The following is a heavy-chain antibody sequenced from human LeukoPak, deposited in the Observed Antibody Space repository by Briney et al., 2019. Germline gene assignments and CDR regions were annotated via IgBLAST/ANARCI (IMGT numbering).Heavy chain of an antibody. Sequence: PSETLSLTCNVSVASMRGNYWSWVRQPPGKGLEWIGYIYHSGNTNYSPSLESRVTMSVDESKNQFSLRVHFVSASDTAVYYCASRRRAAVAGRFDSWGQGTLVTVSS. CDR2: IYHSGNT. CDR3: ASRRRAAVAGRFDS. J-gene: IGHJ4*02. D-gene: IGHD6-19*01. CDR1: VASMRGNY. V-gene: IGHV4-4*09.